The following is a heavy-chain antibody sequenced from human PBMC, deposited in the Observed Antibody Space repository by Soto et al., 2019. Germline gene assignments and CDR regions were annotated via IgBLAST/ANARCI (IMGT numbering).Heavy chain of an antibody. CDR3: ARTQLSRDCTNGVCYAFDY. V-gene: IGHV5-51*01. CDR1: GYSFTSYW. Sequence: GESLKISCKGSGYSFTSYWIGWVRQMPGKGLEWTGIIYPGDSDTRYSPSFQGQVTISADKSISTAYLQWSSLKASDTAMYYCARTQLSRDCTNGVCYAFDYWGQGTLVTVSS. CDR2: IYPGDSDT. J-gene: IGHJ4*02. D-gene: IGHD2-8*01.